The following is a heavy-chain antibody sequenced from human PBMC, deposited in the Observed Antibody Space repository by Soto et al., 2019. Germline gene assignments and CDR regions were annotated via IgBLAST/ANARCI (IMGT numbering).Heavy chain of an antibody. Sequence: ASVKVSCKASGYTFTSYGISWVRQAPGQGLEWMGWISAYNGNTNYAQKLQGRVTMTTDTSTSTAYMELRSLRSDDTAVYYCASGGSYYYDSIGYGFDVWGQVTTVPAS. J-gene: IGHJ3*01. CDR1: GYTFTSYG. V-gene: IGHV1-18*01. CDR3: ASGGSYYYDSIGYGFDV. CDR2: ISAYNGNT. D-gene: IGHD3-22*01.